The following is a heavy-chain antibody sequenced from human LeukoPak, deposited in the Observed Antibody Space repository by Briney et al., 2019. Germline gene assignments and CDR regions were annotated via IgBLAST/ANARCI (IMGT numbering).Heavy chain of an antibody. V-gene: IGHV3-7*01. CDR3: AGSDTTGYTPREWDYWYFDL. Sequence: GGSLRLSCAASGFTFSNYWVSCVRQAPGKGLEWVANIKDDGSGKYYVDSLKGRFTISRDNAKNSLYLQMNSLRAEDTAVYYCAGSDTTGYTPREWDYWYFDLWGRGTLVTVSS. CDR1: GFTFSNYW. D-gene: IGHD1-1*01. CDR2: IKDDGSGK. J-gene: IGHJ2*01.